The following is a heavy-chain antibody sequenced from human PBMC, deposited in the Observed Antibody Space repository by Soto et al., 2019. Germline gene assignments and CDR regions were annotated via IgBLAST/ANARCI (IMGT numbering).Heavy chain of an antibody. CDR1: GYTFATSW. Sequence: GESLKISCKGSGYTFATSWIGWVRQMPGKGLEWMGIIYPGDSDTIYSPSFQGQVTISVDKAISTAYLQWSSLKASDTAMYYCARHGGYCSGPRCYNAEFRYWGQGPLVTVYS. CDR3: ARHGGYCSGPRCYNAEFRY. CDR2: IYPGDSDT. J-gene: IGHJ4*02. V-gene: IGHV5-51*01. D-gene: IGHD2-2*02.